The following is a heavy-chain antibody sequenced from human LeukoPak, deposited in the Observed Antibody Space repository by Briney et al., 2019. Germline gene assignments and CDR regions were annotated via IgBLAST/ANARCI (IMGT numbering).Heavy chain of an antibody. V-gene: IGHV4-4*07. CDR2: IYTSGST. CDR3: ARDLGASAFDI. Sequence: KSSETLSLTCTVSGGSISSYYWSWIRQPAGKGLEWIGRIYTSGSTNYNPSLKSRVTISVDKSKNQFSLKLSSVTAADTAVHYCARDLGASAFDIWGQGTMVTVSS. D-gene: IGHD1-26*01. J-gene: IGHJ3*02. CDR1: GGSISSYY.